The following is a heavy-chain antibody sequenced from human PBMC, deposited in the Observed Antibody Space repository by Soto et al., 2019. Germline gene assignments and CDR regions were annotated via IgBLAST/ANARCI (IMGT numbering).Heavy chain of an antibody. CDR2: INHSGST. CDR1: GGSFSGYY. D-gene: IGHD3-22*01. V-gene: IGHV4-34*01. Sequence: PSETLSLTCAVYGGSFSGYYWSWIRQPPGKGLEWIGEINHSGSTNYNPSLKSRVTISVDTSKNQFSLQLSSVTAADTAVYYCATASYYYHSSGYLLSDAFDIWGQGTMVTVSS. J-gene: IGHJ3*02. CDR3: ATASYYYHSSGYLLSDAFDI.